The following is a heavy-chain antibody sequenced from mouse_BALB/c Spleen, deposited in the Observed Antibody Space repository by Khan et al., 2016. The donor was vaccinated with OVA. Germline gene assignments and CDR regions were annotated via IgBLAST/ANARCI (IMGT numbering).Heavy chain of an antibody. CDR1: GFSLSRYN. CDR3: ARAYCRYDGYYALDY. CDR2: IWGGGDT. D-gene: IGHD2-14*01. Sequence: QIQLVQSGPGLVAPSQSLSITCTVSGFSLSRYNLHWVRQPPGKGLEWLGMIWGGGDTDYNSTLISRLSISTANSKSQVFLKVNSLQTDDSAMYYSARAYCRYDGYYALDYWGQGTTVTVSS. V-gene: IGHV2-6-4*01. J-gene: IGHJ4*01.